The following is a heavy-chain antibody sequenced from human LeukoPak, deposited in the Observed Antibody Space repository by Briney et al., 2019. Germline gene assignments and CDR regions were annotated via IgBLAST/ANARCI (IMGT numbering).Heavy chain of an antibody. CDR3: ARGASMAAAGTNDY. J-gene: IGHJ4*02. D-gene: IGHD6-13*01. CDR1: GYTFTSYD. Sequence: ASVKVSCKASGYTFTSYDINWVRQATGQGLEWMGWMNPNSGNTGYAQKFQGRVTMTRNTSISTAYMELSSLRSEDTAVYCCARGASMAAAGTNDYWGQGTLVIVSS. CDR2: MNPNSGNT. V-gene: IGHV1-8*01.